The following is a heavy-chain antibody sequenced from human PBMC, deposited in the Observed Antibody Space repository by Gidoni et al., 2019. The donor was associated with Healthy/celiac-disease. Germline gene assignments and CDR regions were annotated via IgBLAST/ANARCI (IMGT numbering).Heavy chain of an antibody. D-gene: IGHD6-6*01. CDR3: ARGRIAARPPFDY. CDR2: INHSGST. J-gene: IGHJ4*02. V-gene: IGHV4-34*01. Sequence: QVQLQQWGAGLLKPSETLSLTCAVYGGSFSGYYWSWIRQPPGKGLEWIGEINHSGSTNYNPSLKSRVTISVDTSKNQFSLKLSSVTAADTAVYYCARGRIAARPPFDYWGQGTLVTVSS. CDR1: GGSFSGYY.